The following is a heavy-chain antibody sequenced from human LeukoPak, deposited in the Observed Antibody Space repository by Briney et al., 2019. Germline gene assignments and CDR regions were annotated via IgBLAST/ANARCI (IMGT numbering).Heavy chain of an antibody. CDR3: ARGRYNGSY. Sequence: SETLSLTCAVYGGSFSGYYWSWIRQPPGKGLEWIGEINHSGSTNYNPSLKSRVTISVDTSKNQFSLRLSSVTAADTSVYYCARGRYNGSYWGQGTLVTVSS. CDR2: INHSGST. CDR1: GGSFSGYY. V-gene: IGHV4-34*01. J-gene: IGHJ4*02. D-gene: IGHD1-1*01.